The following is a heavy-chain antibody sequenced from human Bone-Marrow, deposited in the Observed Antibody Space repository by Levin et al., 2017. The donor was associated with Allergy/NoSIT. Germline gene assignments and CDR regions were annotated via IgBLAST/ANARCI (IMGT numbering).Heavy chain of an antibody. D-gene: IGHD6-13*01. J-gene: IGHJ4*02. CDR2: ISGSGETT. CDR1: GFSFRTYA. Sequence: HGESLKISCAASGFSFRTYAMGWVRQTPGKGLEWVSDISGSGETTYYAASVKGRFTISRDSSKSTLYLQMNSLRADDTAVYYCTKATQTSSTGWYGADCWGQGTLVTVSS. V-gene: IGHV3-23*01. CDR3: TKATQTSSTGWYGADC.